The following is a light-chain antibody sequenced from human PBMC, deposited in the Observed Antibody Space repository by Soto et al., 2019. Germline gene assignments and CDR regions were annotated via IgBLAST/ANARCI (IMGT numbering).Light chain of an antibody. CDR1: QYINTR. V-gene: IGKV3-11*01. CDR3: HQRQSWPRT. CDR2: QTS. J-gene: IGKJ1*01. Sequence: EIVLTQSPATLSSSPDDRVTLSCRASQYINTRLAWYQHRPGQAPRLLIYQTSIRAAGIPARFSASGSGIDFTLTISDVQPEDFALYYCHQRQSWPRTFGPGTKVDIK.